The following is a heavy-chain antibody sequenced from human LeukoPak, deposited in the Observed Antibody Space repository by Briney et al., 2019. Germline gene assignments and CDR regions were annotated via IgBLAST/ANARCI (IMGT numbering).Heavy chain of an antibody. CDR2: ISSGGTNI. CDR3: AKGGYCSSTSCYVVDY. V-gene: IGHV3-48*03. Sequence: PGGSLRLSCAASGFTFSSYEMNWVRQAPGKGLEWVAYISSGGTNIYYADSVKGRFTISRDNSKNTLYLQMNSLRAEDTAVYYCAKGGYCSSTSCYVVDYWGQGTLVTVSS. D-gene: IGHD2-2*01. CDR1: GFTFSSYE. J-gene: IGHJ4*02.